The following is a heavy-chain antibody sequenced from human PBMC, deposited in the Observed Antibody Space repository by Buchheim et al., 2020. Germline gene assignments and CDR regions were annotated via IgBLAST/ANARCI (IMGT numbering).Heavy chain of an antibody. CDR2: IYHSGST. CDR1: GGSISSGGYS. J-gene: IGHJ6*02. CDR3: ASSNMITFGGVTHMDV. Sequence: QLQLQESGSGLVKPSQTLSLTCAVSGGSISSGGYSWSWIRQPPGKGLEWLGYIYHSGSTYYNPSLKSRVTISVDRSKNQFSLKLSSVTAADTAVYYCASSNMITFGGVTHMDVWGQGTT. D-gene: IGHD3-16*01. V-gene: IGHV4-30-2*01.